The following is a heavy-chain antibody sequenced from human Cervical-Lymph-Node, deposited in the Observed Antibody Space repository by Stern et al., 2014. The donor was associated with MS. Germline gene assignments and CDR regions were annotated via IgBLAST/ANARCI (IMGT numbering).Heavy chain of an antibody. Sequence: VQLVESGGGLVKPGGSLRLSCAASGFTCSSYSMNWVRQAPGKGLEWVASISSGGSYIYYADSLKGRFTISRDNAKNSLYLQMNSLRAEDTAVYYCARGRGGNYRYYFDYWGQGTLVTVSS. J-gene: IGHJ4*02. CDR3: ARGRGGNYRYYFDY. CDR1: GFTCSSYS. CDR2: ISSGGSYI. V-gene: IGHV3-21*01. D-gene: IGHD4-23*01.